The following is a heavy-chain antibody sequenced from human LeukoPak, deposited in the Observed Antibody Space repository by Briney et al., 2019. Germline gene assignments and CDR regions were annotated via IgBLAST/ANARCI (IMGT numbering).Heavy chain of an antibody. Sequence: PSETLSLTCAVYGGSFSAYYWSWIRQPPGKGLEWIGEINHSGSANYNPSLKSRVTISVDTSKNQFSLKLSSVTAADTAVYYCARALLGYSYGYDYYYYMDVWGKGTTVTISS. V-gene: IGHV4-34*01. CDR3: ARALLGYSYGYDYYYYMDV. CDR2: INHSGSA. CDR1: GGSFSAYY. J-gene: IGHJ6*03. D-gene: IGHD5-18*01.